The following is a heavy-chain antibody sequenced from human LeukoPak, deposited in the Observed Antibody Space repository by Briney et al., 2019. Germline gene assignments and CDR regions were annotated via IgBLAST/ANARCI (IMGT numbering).Heavy chain of an antibody. J-gene: IGHJ5*02. CDR3: AKGPYGSGTYNWFDP. V-gene: IGHV3-23*01. CDR2: ITGSSGST. D-gene: IGHD3-10*01. CDR1: GFTFSSYA. Sequence: GGSLRLSCAASGFTFSSYAMSWVRQAPGKGLEWVSLITGSSGSTYYADSVKGRFTISRDKSKNTLYLQMNSLRAEDTAVYYCAKGPYGSGTYNWFDPWGQGTLVTVSS.